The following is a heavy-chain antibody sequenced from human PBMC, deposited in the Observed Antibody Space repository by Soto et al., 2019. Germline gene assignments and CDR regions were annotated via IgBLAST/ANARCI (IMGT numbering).Heavy chain of an antibody. CDR1: GFTFCSYA. V-gene: IGHV3-30-3*01. D-gene: IGHD4-4*01. J-gene: IGHJ2*01. CDR2: ISYDGSNK. CDR3: ARPLWRDDYNWGYFDL. Sequence: QVQLVESGGGVVQPGRSLRLSCAASGFTFCSYAMHWVRQAPGKGLAWVAVISYDGSNKYYADSVKGRFTISRDNSKNTLYLQMNSLRAEDTAVYYCARPLWRDDYNWGYFDLWGRGTLVTVSS.